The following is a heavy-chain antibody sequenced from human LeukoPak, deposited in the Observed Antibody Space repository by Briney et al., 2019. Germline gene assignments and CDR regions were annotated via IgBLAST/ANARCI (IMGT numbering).Heavy chain of an antibody. Sequence: SETLSLTCAVYGGSFSGYYWNWIRQPPGKGLEWIGEINNSGSTNYNPSLKSRVTISVDTSKNQFSLKVRSVTAADTAVYYCARVSGLNNFDSWGQGTLVTVSS. CDR2: INNSGST. CDR3: ARVSGLNNFDS. CDR1: GGSFSGYY. J-gene: IGHJ4*02. V-gene: IGHV4-34*01. D-gene: IGHD1/OR15-1a*01.